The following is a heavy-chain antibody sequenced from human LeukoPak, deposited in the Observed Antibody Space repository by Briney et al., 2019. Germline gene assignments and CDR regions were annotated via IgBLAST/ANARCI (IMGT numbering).Heavy chain of an antibody. CDR3: TSHGSGYYFDY. Sequence: GGSLRLSCAASGFTFSKYELNWVRQAAGKGREWVSYISRSVDTKYYADSVKGRFTISRDNAKNSLYLQMDSLRAEDTATYYCTSHGSGYYFDYSGQGTLVTVSS. V-gene: IGHV3-48*03. CDR1: GFTFSKYE. D-gene: IGHD6-13*01. CDR2: ISRSVDTK. J-gene: IGHJ4*02.